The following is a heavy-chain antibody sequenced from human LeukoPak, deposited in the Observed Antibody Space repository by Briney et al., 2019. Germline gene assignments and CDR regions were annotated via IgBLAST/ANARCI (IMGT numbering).Heavy chain of an antibody. Sequence: PGGSLRLSCAASGFSFNSYGMNWVRQAPGKGLEWVSFISASSAYIHYADSMKGRFTVSRDNAQNSLYLQMNSLRAEDTAVYYCARGRLACSSTSCHPNWSDPWGQGTLVTVSS. CDR1: GFSFNSYG. CDR2: ISASSAYI. V-gene: IGHV3-21*01. D-gene: IGHD2-2*01. J-gene: IGHJ5*02. CDR3: ARGRLACSSTSCHPNWSDP.